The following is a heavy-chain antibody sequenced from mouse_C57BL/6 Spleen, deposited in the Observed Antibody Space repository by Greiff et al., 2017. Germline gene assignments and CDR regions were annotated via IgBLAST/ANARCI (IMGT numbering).Heavy chain of an antibody. D-gene: IGHD1-1*01. J-gene: IGHJ4*01. CDR1: GYTFTSYW. V-gene: IGHV1-64*01. CDR3: ASEDYGSSYDAMDY. CDR2: IHPNSGST. Sequence: QVQLQQPGAELVKPGASVKLSCKASGYTFTSYWMHWVKQRPGQGLEWIGMIHPNSGSTKYNEKFKSKATLTVDKSSSTAYMQLSSLTSEDSSVYYCASEDYGSSYDAMDYWGQGTSVTVSS.